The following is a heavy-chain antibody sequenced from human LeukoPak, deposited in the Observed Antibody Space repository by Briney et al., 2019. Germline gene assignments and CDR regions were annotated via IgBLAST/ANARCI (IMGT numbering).Heavy chain of an antibody. Sequence: GGSLRLSCAASGFTFSSYGMHWVRQAPGKGLEWVAVISYDGSNKYYADSVKGRFTISRDNAKNSLYLQMNSLRAEDTALYYCAKDTEGLTAMVYGMDVWGQGTTVTVSS. J-gene: IGHJ6*02. CDR1: GFTFSSYG. V-gene: IGHV3-30*18. CDR2: ISYDGSNK. D-gene: IGHD5-18*01. CDR3: AKDTEGLTAMVYGMDV.